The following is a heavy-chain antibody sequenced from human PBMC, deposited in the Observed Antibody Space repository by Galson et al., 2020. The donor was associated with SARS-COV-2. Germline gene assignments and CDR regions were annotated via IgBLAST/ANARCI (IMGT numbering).Heavy chain of an antibody. D-gene: IGHD3-9*01. CDR2: IDWDDDN. CDR3: ARTRLSYDILTGYYYYFDY. V-gene: IGHV2-70*01. J-gene: IGHJ4*02. Sequence: SGPTLVKHTQTLTLTCTFSGFSLSTSGMCVSWIRQPPGKALEWLALIDWDDDNYYSQSLKTRLTISKDTSKNQVVLTMTNMDPVDTATYYCARTRLSYDILTGYYYYFDYWGQGTLVTVSS. CDR1: GFSLSTSGMC.